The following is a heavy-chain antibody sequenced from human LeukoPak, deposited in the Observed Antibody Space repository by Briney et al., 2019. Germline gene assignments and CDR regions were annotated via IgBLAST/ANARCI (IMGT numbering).Heavy chain of an antibody. CDR2: ISAYNGNT. D-gene: IGHD1-1*01. Sequence: ASVKVSCKASGYTFTSYGISWVRQAPGQGHERMGWISAYNGNTNYAQKLQGRVTMTTDTSTSTAYMELRSLRSDDTAVYYCARSTTGTGSSWFDPWGQGTLVTVSS. J-gene: IGHJ5*02. CDR3: ARSTTGTGSSWFDP. V-gene: IGHV1-18*04. CDR1: GYTFTSYG.